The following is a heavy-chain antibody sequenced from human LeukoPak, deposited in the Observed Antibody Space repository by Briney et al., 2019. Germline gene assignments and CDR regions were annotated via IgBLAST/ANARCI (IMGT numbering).Heavy chain of an antibody. V-gene: IGHV1-24*01. CDR2: FDPEDGET. CDR3: ATTRRYYYDRSGYYYAPRGHAFDI. CDR1: GYTLTELS. Sequence: GASVKVSCKVSGYTLTELSMHWVRQAPGKGLEWMGGFDPEDGETIYAQKFQGRVTMTEDTSTDTAYMELSSLRSEDTVVYYWATTRRYYYDRSGYYYAPRGHAFDIWGQGTMVTVSS. D-gene: IGHD3-22*01. J-gene: IGHJ3*02.